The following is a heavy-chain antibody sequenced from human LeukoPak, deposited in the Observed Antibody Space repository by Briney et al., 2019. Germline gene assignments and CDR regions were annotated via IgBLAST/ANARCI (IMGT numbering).Heavy chain of an antibody. CDR2: IPYDGSNK. D-gene: IGHD2-2*01. V-gene: IGHV3-30*18. Sequence: GRSLRLSCAASEFTFSSYGMHWVRQAPGKGLEWVAVIPYDGSNKYYADSVKGRFTISRDNSKNTLYLQMNSLRAEDTAVYYCAKDLTACSSTSCPWRVNYYYYMDVWGKGTTVTVSS. CDR1: EFTFSSYG. CDR3: AKDLTACSSTSCPWRVNYYYYMDV. J-gene: IGHJ6*03.